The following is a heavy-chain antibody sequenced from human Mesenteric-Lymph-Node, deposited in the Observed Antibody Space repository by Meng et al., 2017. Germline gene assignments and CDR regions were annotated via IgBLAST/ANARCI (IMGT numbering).Heavy chain of an antibody. D-gene: IGHD3-10*01. CDR2: IWYDGSNK. Sequence: LEWSGGGGGQPGRSLALSCAAAGLTCSSYGMHWVRQAPGKGLEWVAVIWYDGSNKYYADSVKGRFTISRDNSKNTLYLQMNSLRAEDTAVYYCARSGSAINPLGYWGQGTLVTVS. CDR3: ARSGSAINPLGY. V-gene: IGHV3-33*01. J-gene: IGHJ4*02. CDR1: GLTCSSYG.